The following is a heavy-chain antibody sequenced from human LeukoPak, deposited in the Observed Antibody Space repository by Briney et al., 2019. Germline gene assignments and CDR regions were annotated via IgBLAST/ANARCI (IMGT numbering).Heavy chain of an antibody. CDR2: INSDGSST. D-gene: IGHD3-22*01. Sequence: PGGSLRLSCAASGFTFSNYWMHWVRQAPGKGLVWVSRINSDGSSTSYADSVKGRSTISRDNAKNTLYLQMNSLRAEDTAVYYCAAYDSSGYSGKYFQHWGQGTLVTVSS. V-gene: IGHV3-74*01. J-gene: IGHJ1*01. CDR1: GFTFSNYW. CDR3: AAYDSSGYSGKYFQH.